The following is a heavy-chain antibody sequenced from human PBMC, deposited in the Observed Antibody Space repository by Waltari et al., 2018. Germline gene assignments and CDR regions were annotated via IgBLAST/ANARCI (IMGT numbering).Heavy chain of an antibody. Sequence: EVQLVESGGGLVKPGGSLRLSCAASGFTFSSYSMNWVCQAPGKGLEWVSSISSSSSYIYYADSVKGRFAISRDNAKNSLYLQMNSLRAEDTAVYYCARPTTVTTYYYYGMDVWGQGTTVTVSS. D-gene: IGHD4-17*01. CDR2: ISSSSSYI. J-gene: IGHJ6*02. CDR1: GFTFSSYS. CDR3: ARPTTVTTYYYYGMDV. V-gene: IGHV3-21*01.